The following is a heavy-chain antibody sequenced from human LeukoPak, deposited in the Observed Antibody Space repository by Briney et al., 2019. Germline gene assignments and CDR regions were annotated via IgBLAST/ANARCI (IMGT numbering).Heavy chain of an antibody. CDR3: ARAGEDYYDSSGLIDY. V-gene: IGHV3-21*01. Sequence: PGGSLRLSCAASGFTFSSYSMNRVRQAPGKGLEWVSSISSSSSYIYYADSVKGRFTISRDNAKNSLYLQMNSLRAEDTAVYYCARAGEDYYDSSGLIDYWGQGTLVTVSS. D-gene: IGHD3-22*01. CDR2: ISSSSSYI. CDR1: GFTFSSYS. J-gene: IGHJ4*02.